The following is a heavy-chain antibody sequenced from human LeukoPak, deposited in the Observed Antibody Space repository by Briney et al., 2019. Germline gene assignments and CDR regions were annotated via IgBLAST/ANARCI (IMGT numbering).Heavy chain of an antibody. CDR3: ARTVGVDYYDSSGYEP. CDR1: GFTFSSYW. D-gene: IGHD3-22*01. J-gene: IGHJ4*02. Sequence: GGSLRLSCAASGFTFSSYWMSWVRQAPVKGLEWVANIKQDGSEKYYVDSVKGRFTISRDNAKNSLYLQMNSLRAADTAVYYCARTVGVDYYDSSGYEPWGQGTLVTVSS. CDR2: IKQDGSEK. V-gene: IGHV3-7*01.